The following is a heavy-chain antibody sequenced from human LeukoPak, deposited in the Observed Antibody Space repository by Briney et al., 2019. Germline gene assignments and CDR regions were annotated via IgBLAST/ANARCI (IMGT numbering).Heavy chain of an antibody. CDR3: ARDVFAGWYYQ. D-gene: IGHD2-2*01. Sequence: SETLSLTCTVSGASISSGNYYWSWLRQPPGTGLEWIGYIYYSGSTYYNPSLKSRLTISVDTSRNQFSLELSSVTAADTAVYYCARDVFAGWYYQWGQGTLVTVSS. CDR1: GASISSGNYY. J-gene: IGHJ4*02. V-gene: IGHV4-30-4*01. CDR2: IYYSGST.